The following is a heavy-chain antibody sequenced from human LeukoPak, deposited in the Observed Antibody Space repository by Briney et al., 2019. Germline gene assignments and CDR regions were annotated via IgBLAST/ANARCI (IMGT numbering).Heavy chain of an antibody. V-gene: IGHV4-38-2*02. CDR3: AKDSGGYSWFDY. D-gene: IGHD3-10*01. Sequence: TSETLSLTCTVSGYSISSGYYWGWIRQPPGKGLEWIGNVYRGGDTYYNPSLKSRVTISVDTSKNQFSLKLSSVTAADTAVYYCAKDSGGYSWFDYWGQGTVVTVSS. J-gene: IGHJ4*02. CDR1: GYSISSGYY. CDR2: VYRGGDT.